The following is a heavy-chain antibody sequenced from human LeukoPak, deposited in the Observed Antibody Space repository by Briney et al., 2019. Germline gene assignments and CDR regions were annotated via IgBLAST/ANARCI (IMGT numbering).Heavy chain of an antibody. CDR3: AHKGQGFGELHFDY. CDR1: GFSLSTSAGG. J-gene: IGHJ4*02. CDR2: IYWDDDK. D-gene: IGHD3-10*01. V-gene: IGHV2-5*02. Sequence: ESGPTLVKPTQTLTLTCTFSGFSLSTSAGGVGWIRQPPGKALEWLALIYWDDDKRYSQSLKSRLTITKDTSKNQVVLTMTNMDPVDTATYYCAHKGQGFGELHFDYWGQGTLVTVSS.